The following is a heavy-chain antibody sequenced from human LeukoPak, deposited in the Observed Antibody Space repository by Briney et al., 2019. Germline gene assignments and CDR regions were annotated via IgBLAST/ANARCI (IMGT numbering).Heavy chain of an antibody. Sequence: SETLSLTCTVSGGSISSSSYCWGWIRQPPGKGLEWIGSIYYSGSTYYNPSLKSRVTISVDTSKNQFSLKLSSVTAADTAVYYCARGPPMIGYWFDPWGQGTLVTVSS. CDR1: GGSISSSSYC. D-gene: IGHD3-22*01. CDR2: IYYSGST. CDR3: ARGPPMIGYWFDP. J-gene: IGHJ5*02. V-gene: IGHV4-39*07.